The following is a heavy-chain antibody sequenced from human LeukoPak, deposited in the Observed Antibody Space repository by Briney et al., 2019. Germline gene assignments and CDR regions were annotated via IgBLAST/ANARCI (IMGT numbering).Heavy chain of an antibody. CDR1: GYTFTGYY. J-gene: IGHJ4*02. D-gene: IGHD3-3*01. V-gene: IGHV1-2*02. Sequence: ASVKVSCKASGYTFTGYYMHWVRQAPGQGLEWMGWINPNSGGTNYAQKFQGRVTMTRDTSISTAYMELSRLRSDDTAVYYCARDPHRHYYDFWSGPFDYWGQGTLVAVSS. CDR2: INPNSGGT. CDR3: ARDPHRHYYDFWSGPFDY.